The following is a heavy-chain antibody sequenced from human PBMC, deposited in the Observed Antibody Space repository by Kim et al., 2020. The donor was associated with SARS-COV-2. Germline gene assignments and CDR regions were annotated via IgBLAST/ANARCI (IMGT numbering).Heavy chain of an antibody. CDR3: TRVSLYITMGPRWFDP. V-gene: IGHV3-49*03. CDR1: GFTFGDYA. D-gene: IGHD3-10*01. Sequence: GGSLRLSCTASGFTFGDYAMSWFRQAPGKGLEWVGFIRSKAYGGTTEYAASVKGRFTISRDDSKSIAYLQMNSLKTEDTAVYYCTRVSLYITMGPRWFDPWGQGTLVTVSS. CDR2: IRSKAYGGTT. J-gene: IGHJ5*02.